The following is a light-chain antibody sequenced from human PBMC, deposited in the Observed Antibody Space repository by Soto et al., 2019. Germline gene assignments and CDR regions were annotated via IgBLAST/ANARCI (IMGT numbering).Light chain of an antibody. CDR3: QKRSNWPPEVT. Sequence: EIVLTQSPDTLSLSPGERATLSCRASQSVSSSLAWYQQKPGQAPRLLIYDASNRATGIPARFSGSVSGTEFTLTILSLEPDAFSVYYGQKRSNWPPEVTVGPGTKVDLK. CDR1: QSVSSS. V-gene: IGKV3-11*01. J-gene: IGKJ3*01. CDR2: DAS.